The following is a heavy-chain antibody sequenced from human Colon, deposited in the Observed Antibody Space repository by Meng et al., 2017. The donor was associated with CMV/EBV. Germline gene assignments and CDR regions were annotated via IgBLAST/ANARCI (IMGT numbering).Heavy chain of an antibody. D-gene: IGHD3-3*01. CDR2: IDGAGSKT. CDR1: GFTFSNYW. CDR3: ARSSTIFDSPDF. J-gene: IGHJ4*02. V-gene: IGHV3-74*03. Sequence: GESLKISCAASGFTFSNYWIHWVRQVPGKGLVWVSRIDGAGSKTMYADSVKGRSNISRDNSKNIVYLQMSSLGAEDTAVYYCARSSTIFDSPDFWGQGTLVTVSS.